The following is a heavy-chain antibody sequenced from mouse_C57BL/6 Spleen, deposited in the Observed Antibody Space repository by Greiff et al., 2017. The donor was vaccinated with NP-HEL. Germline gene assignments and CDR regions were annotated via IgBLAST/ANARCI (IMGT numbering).Heavy chain of an antibody. J-gene: IGHJ2*01. CDR3: ARDGRDYFDY. CDR1: GYTFTDYY. D-gene: IGHD1-1*01. CDR2: IYPGSGNT. Sequence: QVQLQQSGAELVRPGASVKLSCKASGYTFTDYYINWVKQRPGQGLEWIARIYPGSGNTYYNEKFKGKATLTAEKSSSTAYMQLSSLTSEDSAVYFCARDGRDYFDYWGQGTTLTVSS. V-gene: IGHV1-76*01.